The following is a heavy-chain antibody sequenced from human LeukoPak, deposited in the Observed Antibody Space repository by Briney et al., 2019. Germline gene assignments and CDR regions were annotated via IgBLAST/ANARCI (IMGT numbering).Heavy chain of an antibody. J-gene: IGHJ5*02. CDR1: GFTFSSYG. D-gene: IGHD2-15*01. CDR2: ISYEGSNK. Sequence: PGGSLRLSCAASGFTFSSYGMHWVRQAPGKGLEWVAVISYEGSNKYYADSVKGRFTISRDNSKNTLYLQMNSLRAEDTAVYYCAKDSPNCSGGSCYIGWFDPWGQGTLVTVSS. CDR3: AKDSPNCSGGSCYIGWFDP. V-gene: IGHV3-30*18.